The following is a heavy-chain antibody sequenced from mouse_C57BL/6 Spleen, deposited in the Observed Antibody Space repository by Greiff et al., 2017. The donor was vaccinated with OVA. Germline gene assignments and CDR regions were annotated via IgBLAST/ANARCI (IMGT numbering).Heavy chain of an antibody. CDR1: GFTFSSYT. D-gene: IGHD1-1*01. Sequence: EVKLVESGGGLVKPGGSLKLSCAASGFTFSSYTMSWVRQTPEKSLEWVAPISGGGGNTYYPDSVKGRFTISRDNAKNTLYPQMSRLRAEDTALYYCARHGSYGSSYDWYVDVWGTGTTVTVSS. CDR2: ISGGGGNT. J-gene: IGHJ1*03. V-gene: IGHV5-9*01. CDR3: ARHGSYGSSYDWYVDV.